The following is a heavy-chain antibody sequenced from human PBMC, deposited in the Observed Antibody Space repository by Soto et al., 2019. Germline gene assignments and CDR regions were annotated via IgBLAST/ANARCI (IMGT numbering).Heavy chain of an antibody. V-gene: IGHV4-31*03. CDR1: GDSISSGGYY. D-gene: IGHD3-10*01. CDR2: IYYSGST. Sequence: QVQLQESGPGLVQPSQTLSLACTVSGDSISSGGYYWSWIRQHPGKGLEWIGYIYYSGSTFYNPSLKSRVTISVDTSKNQFSLKLSSVTAADTAVYYCARGLSGTLFDFWGQGTLVTVSS. J-gene: IGHJ4*02. CDR3: ARGLSGTLFDF.